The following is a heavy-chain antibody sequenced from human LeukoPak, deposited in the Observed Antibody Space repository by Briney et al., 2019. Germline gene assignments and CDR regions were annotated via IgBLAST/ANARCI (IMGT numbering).Heavy chain of an antibody. D-gene: IGHD2-2*01. CDR1: GFTFSRHW. CDR3: ARICSSTDCLIPD. CDR2: INSDASDT. J-gene: IGHJ4*02. V-gene: IGHV3-74*01. Sequence: GGSLRLSCAASGFTFSRHWMHWVRQAPGKGLVWISRINSDASDTNYADFVKGRFTISRDNAKNTVYLQINSLRDEDTAAYYCARICSSTDCLIPDWGQGTLVTVSS.